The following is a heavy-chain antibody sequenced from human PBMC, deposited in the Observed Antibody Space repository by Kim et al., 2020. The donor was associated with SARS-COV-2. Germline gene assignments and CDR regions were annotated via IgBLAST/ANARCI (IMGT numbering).Heavy chain of an antibody. Sequence: SETLSLTCAVSGGSISSSNWWSWVRQPPGKGLEWIGEIYHSGSTNYNPSLKSRVTISVDKSKNQFSLKLSSVTAADTAVYYCARAKAVAGRNYYYYGMDVWGQGTTVTVSS. CDR3: ARAKAVAGRNYYYYGMDV. J-gene: IGHJ6*02. V-gene: IGHV4-4*02. D-gene: IGHD6-19*01. CDR1: GGSISSSNW. CDR2: IYHSGST.